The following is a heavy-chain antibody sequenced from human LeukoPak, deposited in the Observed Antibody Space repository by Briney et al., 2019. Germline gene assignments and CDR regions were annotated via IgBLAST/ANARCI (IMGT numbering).Heavy chain of an antibody. CDR3: ASGYLDYFWSGHF. D-gene: IGHD3-3*01. V-gene: IGHV3-7*01. Sequence: GGSLRLSCAASGFTFSTHWMSWVRQVPGQGLEWVANIKEDGSEKYYVDSVKGRFTISRDNAKKSLYLQMNSLRAEDSAIYYCASGYLDYFWSGHFWGQGTQVTVSS. J-gene: IGHJ4*02. CDR2: IKEDGSEK. CDR1: GFTFSTHW.